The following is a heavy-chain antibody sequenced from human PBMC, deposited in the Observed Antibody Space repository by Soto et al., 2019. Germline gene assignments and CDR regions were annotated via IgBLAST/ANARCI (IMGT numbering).Heavy chain of an antibody. Sequence: SETLSLTCTVSGGSISSYYWSWIRQPPGKGLDWIGYIYYSGSTNYNPSLKSRVTISVDTSKNQFSLKLSSVTAADTAVYYCARDAEIGDFWSGYHPLYFDYWGQGTLVTVSS. CDR2: IYYSGST. CDR3: ARDAEIGDFWSGYHPLYFDY. D-gene: IGHD3-3*01. CDR1: GGSISSYY. J-gene: IGHJ4*02. V-gene: IGHV4-59*01.